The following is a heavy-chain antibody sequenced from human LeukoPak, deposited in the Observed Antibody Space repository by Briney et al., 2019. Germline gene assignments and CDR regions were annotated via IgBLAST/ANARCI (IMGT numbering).Heavy chain of an antibody. CDR3: ANLGLWFGELSWYFDY. J-gene: IGHJ4*02. Sequence: GGSLRLSCAASGFTFSSFWMGWVRQAPGKGLEWVASIRYDESEKHHVDSVKGRFTISRDNSKNTLYLQMNSLRAEDTAVYYCANLGLWFGELSWYFDYWGQGTLVTVSS. V-gene: IGHV3-7*03. CDR2: IRYDESEK. D-gene: IGHD3-10*01. CDR1: GFTFSSFW.